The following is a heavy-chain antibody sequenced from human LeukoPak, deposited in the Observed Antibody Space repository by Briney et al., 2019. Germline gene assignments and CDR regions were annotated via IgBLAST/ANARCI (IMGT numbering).Heavy chain of an antibody. CDR1: GGSISSSSYY. J-gene: IGHJ6*02. V-gene: IGHV4-39*01. D-gene: IGHD3-22*01. CDR2: IYYSGST. Sequence: SETLSLTCTVSGGSISSSSYYWGWIRQPPGKGLEWIGSIYYSGSTYYNPSLKSRVTISVDTSKNQFSLKLSSVTAADTAVYHCARPNYYEPYGMDVWGQGTTVTVSS. CDR3: ARPNYYEPYGMDV.